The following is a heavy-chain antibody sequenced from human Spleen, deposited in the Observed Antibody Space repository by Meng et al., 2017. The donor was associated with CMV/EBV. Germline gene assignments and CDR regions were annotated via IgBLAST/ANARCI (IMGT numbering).Heavy chain of an antibody. J-gene: IGHJ6*02. CDR1: GFTFSSHW. V-gene: IGHV3-7*01. CDR2: IKHDGSDK. Sequence: LSLTCAASGFTFSSHWMTWVRQAPGKGLEWVATIKHDGSDKYYLDSVKGRFIISRDNAKNSLYVQMTSLRAEDTAVYYCAGLYCSSTSCLVWDVWGQGTSVTVSS. CDR3: AGLYCSSTSCLVWDV. D-gene: IGHD2-2*01.